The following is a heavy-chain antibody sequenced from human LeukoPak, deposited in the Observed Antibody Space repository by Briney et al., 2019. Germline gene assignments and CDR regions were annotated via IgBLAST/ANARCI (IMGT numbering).Heavy chain of an antibody. CDR3: AKQMYSSSWFDP. V-gene: IGHV3-23*01. J-gene: IGHJ5*02. D-gene: IGHD6-13*01. CDR1: GFTFSSYA. Sequence: PGGSLRLSCAASGFTFSSYAMSWVRRAPGKGLEWVSAISGSGGSTYYADSVKGRFTISRDNSKNTLYLQMNSLRAEDTAVYYCAKQMYSSSWFDPWGQGTLVTVSS. CDR2: ISGSGGST.